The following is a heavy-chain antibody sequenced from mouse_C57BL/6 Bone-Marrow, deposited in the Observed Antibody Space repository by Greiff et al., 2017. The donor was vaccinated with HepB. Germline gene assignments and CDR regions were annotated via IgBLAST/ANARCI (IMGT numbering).Heavy chain of an antibody. Sequence: QVHVKQSGAELARPGASVKLSCKASGYTFTSYGISWVKQRTGQGLEWIGEIYPRSGNTYYNEKFKGKATLTADKSSSTAYMELRSLTSGASAVYFCGRRNYWGQGTTLTVAS. J-gene: IGHJ2*01. CDR3: GRRNY. V-gene: IGHV1-81*01. CDR1: GYTFTSYG. CDR2: IYPRSGNT.